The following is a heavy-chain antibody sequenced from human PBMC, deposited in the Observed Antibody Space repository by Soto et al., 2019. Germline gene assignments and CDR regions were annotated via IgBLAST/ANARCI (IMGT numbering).Heavy chain of an antibody. J-gene: IGHJ5*02. CDR2: INAGNGNT. D-gene: IGHD6-13*01. Sequence: ASVKVSCKASGYTFTSYAMHWVRQAPGQRLEWMGWINAGNGNTKYSQKFQGRVTITRDTSASTAYMELSSLRSEDTAVYYCARAGYSSSWYVSWFDPWGRGTLVTVSS. V-gene: IGHV1-3*01. CDR3: ARAGYSSSWYVSWFDP. CDR1: GYTFTSYA.